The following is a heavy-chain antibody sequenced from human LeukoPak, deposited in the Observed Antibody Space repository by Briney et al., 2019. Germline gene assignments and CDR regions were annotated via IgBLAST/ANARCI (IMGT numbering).Heavy chain of an antibody. Sequence: SVKVSCKASGGTFSSYAISWVRQAPGQGLEWMGGIIPIFGTANYAQKFQGRVTITADESTSTAYMELSSLRSEDTAVYYCARDNVVPAALSPMTTNYYMDVWGKGTTVTVSS. CDR3: ARDNVVPAALSPMTTNYYMDV. CDR1: GGTFSSYA. V-gene: IGHV1-69*13. D-gene: IGHD2-2*01. CDR2: IIPIFGTA. J-gene: IGHJ6*03.